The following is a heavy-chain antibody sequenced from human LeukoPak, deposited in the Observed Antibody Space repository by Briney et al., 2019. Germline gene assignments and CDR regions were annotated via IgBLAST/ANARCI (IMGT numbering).Heavy chain of an antibody. J-gene: IGHJ4*02. D-gene: IGHD5-18*01. CDR1: GFTFSSYA. CDR2: ISSNGGST. CDR3: ARFVDTAVD. Sequence: PGGSLRLSCAASGFTFSSYAMHWVRQAPGKGLEYVSAISSNGGSTYYANSVKGRFTISRDNSKNTLYLQIGSLRAEDMAVYYCARFVDTAVDWGQGTLVTVSS. V-gene: IGHV3-64*01.